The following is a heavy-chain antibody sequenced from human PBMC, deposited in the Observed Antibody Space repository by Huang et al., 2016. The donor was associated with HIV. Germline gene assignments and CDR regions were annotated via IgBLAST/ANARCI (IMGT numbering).Heavy chain of an antibody. CDR3: ARGRKWLQLRGAYYLDD. CDR1: GGSFSGYY. CDR2: INHSGST. D-gene: IGHD4-4*01. J-gene: IGHJ4*02. V-gene: IGHV4-34*01. Sequence: QEWGAGLLKPSETLSLTCDVYGGSFSGYYWTWVRQLPGKGLHVIGEINHSGSTNYNPSLKPRLRISIDTSKNLFSLKMKSVTAADTAVYYCARGRKWLQLRGAYYLDDWGRGTLVTVSS.